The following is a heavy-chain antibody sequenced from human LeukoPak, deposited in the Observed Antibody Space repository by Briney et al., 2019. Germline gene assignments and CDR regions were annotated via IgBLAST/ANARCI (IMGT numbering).Heavy chain of an antibody. Sequence: PGGSLRLSCAASGFNFMTYGMHWVRQAPGKGLEWVSAISGSGGSTYYADSVKGRFTISRDNSKNTLYLQMNSLTAEDTAVYYCAKGYSGSPGAFDYWGQGTLVTVSS. CDR1: GFNFMTYG. D-gene: IGHD1-26*01. V-gene: IGHV3-23*01. J-gene: IGHJ4*02. CDR3: AKGYSGSPGAFDY. CDR2: ISGSGGST.